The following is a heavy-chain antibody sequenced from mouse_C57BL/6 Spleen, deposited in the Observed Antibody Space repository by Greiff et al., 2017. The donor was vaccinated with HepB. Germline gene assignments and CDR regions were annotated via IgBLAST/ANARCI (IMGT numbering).Heavy chain of an antibody. V-gene: IGHV1-74*01. CDR2: IHPSDSDT. CDR3: ATYGQTDGNYFDY. CDR1: GYTFTSYW. J-gene: IGHJ2*01. Sequence: VQLQQPGAELVKPGASVKVSCKASGYTFTSYWMHWVKQRPGQGLEWIGRIHPSDSDTNYNQKFKGKATLTVDKSSSTAYMQLSSLTSEDSAVYYCATYGQTDGNYFDYWGQGTTLTVSS. D-gene: IGHD1-1*02.